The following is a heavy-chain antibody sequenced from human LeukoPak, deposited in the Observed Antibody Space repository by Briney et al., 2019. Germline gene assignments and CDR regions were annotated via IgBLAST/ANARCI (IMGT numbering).Heavy chain of an antibody. CDR3: ARLGYDSSGYHTNFDY. CDR1: GGSISSGGYS. V-gene: IGHV4-30-2*01. J-gene: IGHJ4*02. Sequence: SETLSLTCAVSGGSISSGGYSWSWIRQPPGKGLEWIGYIYHSGSTYYNPSLKSRVTISVDRSKNQFSLKLSSVTAADTAVYYCARLGYDSSGYHTNFDYWGQGTLVTVSS. D-gene: IGHD3-22*01. CDR2: IYHSGST.